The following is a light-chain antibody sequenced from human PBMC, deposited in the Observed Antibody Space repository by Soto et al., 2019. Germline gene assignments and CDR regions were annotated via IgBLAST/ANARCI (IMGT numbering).Light chain of an antibody. V-gene: IGLV1-44*01. CDR3: AAWDDSLTGV. CDR2: SNN. Sequence: QSVLTQPPSASGTPGQRVTISCSGSSSNIGSNTVNWYQQLPGTAPKLLIYSNNQRPSGVPDRFSGSKSGTSASLAISGLQSEDEADYYCAAWDDSLTGVFGGGTKLPS. J-gene: IGLJ2*01. CDR1: SSNIGSNT.